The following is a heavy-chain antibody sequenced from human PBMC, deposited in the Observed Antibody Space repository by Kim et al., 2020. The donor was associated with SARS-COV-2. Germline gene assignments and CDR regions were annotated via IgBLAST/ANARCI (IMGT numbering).Heavy chain of an antibody. CDR3: ARKILVGLDY. CDR2: NK. V-gene: IGHV3-30*03. J-gene: IGHJ4*02. D-gene: IGHD1-26*01. Sequence: NKYYADSRKGRFTISKDNSKNTLYLQMSSMRAEDTAVYYCARKILVGLDYWGQGTLVTVSS.